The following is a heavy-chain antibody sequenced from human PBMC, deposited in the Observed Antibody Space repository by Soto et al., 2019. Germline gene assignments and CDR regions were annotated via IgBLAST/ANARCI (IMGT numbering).Heavy chain of an antibody. J-gene: IGHJ4*02. CDR2: INVRDDNT. D-gene: IGHD6-19*01. Sequence: EVQLLESGGGLVQPWGSLRLSCAASGFTFSSYAMPWVRQAPGKGLEWVSAINVRDDNTYYADSVKGRFTISRDNSKTTLYLQMSSLTAEDTAVYYCAKDRYGQMADYLDYWGQGTLVTVSS. V-gene: IGHV3-23*01. CDR1: GFTFSSYA. CDR3: AKDRYGQMADYLDY.